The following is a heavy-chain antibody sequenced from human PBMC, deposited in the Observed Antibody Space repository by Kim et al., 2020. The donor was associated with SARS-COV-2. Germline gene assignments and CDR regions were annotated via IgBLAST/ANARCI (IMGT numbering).Heavy chain of an antibody. J-gene: IGHJ3*02. D-gene: IGHD2-15*01. V-gene: IGHV3-30*04. Sequence: GGSLRLSCAASGFTFSSYAMHWVRQAPGKGLEWVAVISYDGSNKYYADSVKGRFTISRDNSKNTLYLQMNSLRAEDTVVYYCARGGNLRGAFDIWGQGTMVTVSS. CDR3: ARGGNLRGAFDI. CDR1: GFTFSSYA. CDR2: ISYDGSNK.